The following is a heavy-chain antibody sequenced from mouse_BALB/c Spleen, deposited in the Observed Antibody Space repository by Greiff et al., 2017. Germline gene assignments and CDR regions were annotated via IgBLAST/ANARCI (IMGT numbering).Heavy chain of an antibody. Sequence: VQLVESGAELAKPGASVKMSCKASGYTFTSYWMHWVKQRPGQGLEWIGYINPSTGYTEYNQKFKDKATLTADKSSSTAYMQLSSLTSEDSAVYYCASYGNYWFAYWGQGTLVTVSA. J-gene: IGHJ3*01. CDR1: GYTFTSYW. V-gene: IGHV1-7*01. CDR2: INPSTGYT. D-gene: IGHD2-1*01. CDR3: ASYGNYWFAY.